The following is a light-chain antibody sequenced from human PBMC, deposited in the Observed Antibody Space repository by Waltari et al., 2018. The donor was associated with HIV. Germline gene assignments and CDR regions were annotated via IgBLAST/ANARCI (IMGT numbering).Light chain of an antibody. CDR1: QGVSNW. CDR2: DIS. J-gene: IGKJ4*01. Sequence: DIQMTQSPSSVSASVGDRVTITCRASQGVSNWLAWYQQRPGEAPKLLIYDISTLQTGVPSRFSDSGSGTDFALTIDGLQPEDFTTYYCQQANNFPLTFGGGTKVEI. V-gene: IGKV1-12*01. CDR3: QQANNFPLT.